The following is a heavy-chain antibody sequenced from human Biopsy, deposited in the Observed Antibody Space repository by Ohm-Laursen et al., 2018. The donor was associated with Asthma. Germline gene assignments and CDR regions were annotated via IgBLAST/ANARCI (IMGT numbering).Heavy chain of an antibody. J-gene: IGHJ4*02. CDR1: GFKFDDNA. CDR3: ARGDSSGWSHYYFDY. D-gene: IGHD6-19*01. V-gene: IGHV3-53*01. Sequence: SLRLSCTASGFKFDDNAMHWIRQAPGKGLEWVSVIYSGGTSHTADSVRGRFTISRDFSKNTLHLQMHSLRVEDTAVYYCARGDSSGWSHYYFDYWGQGTLVTVSS. CDR2: IYSGGTS.